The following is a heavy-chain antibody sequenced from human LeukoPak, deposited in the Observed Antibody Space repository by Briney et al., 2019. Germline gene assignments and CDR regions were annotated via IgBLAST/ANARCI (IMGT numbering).Heavy chain of an antibody. D-gene: IGHD4-11*01. Sequence: SETLSLTCTVSVGSISSGSYYWSWIRQPAGKGLEWIGRIYTSGSTNYNPSLKSRVTISVDTSKNQFSLKLSSVVVAYTAVYYSAIHVVLRYSNSHGFDIWGQGTMVTVSS. V-gene: IGHV4-61*02. CDR1: VGSISSGSYY. CDR2: IYTSGST. J-gene: IGHJ3*02. CDR3: AIHVVLRYSNSHGFDI.